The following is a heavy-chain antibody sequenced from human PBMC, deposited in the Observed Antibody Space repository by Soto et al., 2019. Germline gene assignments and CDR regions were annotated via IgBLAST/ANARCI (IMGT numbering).Heavy chain of an antibody. J-gene: IGHJ4*02. CDR3: AKVKPHMIVVVITDY. D-gene: IGHD3-22*01. V-gene: IGHV3-30*18. CDR2: ISYDGSNK. CDR1: VFTFISYG. Sequence: GWSLRLSCAASVFTFISYGMHWVRQAPGKGLEWVAVISYDGSNKYYADSVKGRFTISRDNSKNTLYLQMNSLRAEDTAVYYCAKVKPHMIVVVITDYWGQGTLVTVSS.